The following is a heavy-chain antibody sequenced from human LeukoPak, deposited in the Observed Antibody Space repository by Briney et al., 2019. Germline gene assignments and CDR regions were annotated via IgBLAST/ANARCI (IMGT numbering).Heavy chain of an antibody. CDR3: AKEERYYYGSGTYYTLAPFDY. CDR1: GYIFSSYA. J-gene: IGHJ4*02. V-gene: IGHV3-23*01. D-gene: IGHD3-10*01. CDR2: IRNSGATT. Sequence: GGSLRLSCEPSGYIFSSYAMSWGRHGPREGLGWGSVIRNSGATTDYADSAKGPFTLSRDTFTNTLSLQLNRLRAEDTAVYYGAKEERYYYGSGTYYTLAPFDYWGQGTRVTGAS.